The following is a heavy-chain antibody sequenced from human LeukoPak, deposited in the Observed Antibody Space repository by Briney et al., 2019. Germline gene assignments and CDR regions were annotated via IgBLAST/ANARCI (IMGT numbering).Heavy chain of an antibody. CDR3: ARSLSGSYYYFDY. D-gene: IGHD1-26*01. V-gene: IGHV4-38-2*02. CDR1: GYSISSGYY. J-gene: IGHJ4*02. Sequence: SETLSLTCTVSGYSISSGYYWGWIRQPPGKGLEWIGSIYHSGSTYYNPSLKSRVTISVDTCKNQFSLKLSSVTAADTAVYYCARSLSGSYYYFDYWGQGTLVTVSS. CDR2: IYHSGST.